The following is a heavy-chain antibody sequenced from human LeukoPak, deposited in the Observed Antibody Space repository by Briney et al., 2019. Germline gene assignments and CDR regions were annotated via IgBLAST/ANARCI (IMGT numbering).Heavy chain of an antibody. CDR2: ISYDGSNK. V-gene: IGHV3-30*04. D-gene: IGHD4-11*01. CDR1: GFTFSSYA. J-gene: IGHJ6*03. CDR3: ARADYSNYVSYYYYYMDV. Sequence: GGSLRLSCAASGFTFSSYAMHWARQAPGKGLEWVAVISYDGSNKYYADSVKGRFTISRDNSKNTLYLQMNSLRAEDTAVYYCARADYSNYVSYYYYYMDVWGKGTTVTVSS.